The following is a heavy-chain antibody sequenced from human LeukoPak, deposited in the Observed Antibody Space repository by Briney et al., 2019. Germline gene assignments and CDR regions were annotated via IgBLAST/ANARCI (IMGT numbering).Heavy chain of an antibody. D-gene: IGHD4-23*01. CDR2: IASDGSST. CDR3: ARGRPHGNDY. J-gene: IGHJ4*02. V-gene: IGHV3-74*01. Sequence: GGSLRLSCAASGFTFSSYWMNWVRQAPGKGLVWVSRIASDGSSTTYADSEKGRFSISRDNAKNTLYLQMNSLRVEDTAVYYCARGRPHGNDYWGQGTLVTVSS. CDR1: GFTFSSYW.